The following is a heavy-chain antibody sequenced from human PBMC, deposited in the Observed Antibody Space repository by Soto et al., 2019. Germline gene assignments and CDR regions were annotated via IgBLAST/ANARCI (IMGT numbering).Heavy chain of an antibody. Sequence: PGGSLRLSCGASGFTFTSYAMHWVRQAPGKGLEWVATISHDGNIKYYADSVKGRFAISRDNSMNAIFLQMNSLRPEDTARCYCARDYETSSAGYYYYGMDVWGHGTTVTVSS. CDR1: GFTFTSYA. J-gene: IGHJ6*02. CDR2: ISHDGNIK. D-gene: IGHD2-2*01. CDR3: ARDYETSSAGYYYYGMDV. V-gene: IGHV3-30*09.